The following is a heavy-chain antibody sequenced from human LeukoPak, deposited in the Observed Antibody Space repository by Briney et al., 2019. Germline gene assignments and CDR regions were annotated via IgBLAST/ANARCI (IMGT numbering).Heavy chain of an antibody. Sequence: GGSLRLSCSASGFTFSSYAMDWVRQAPGKGLEYVSTISSNGGSTYYADSVKGRFTISRDNSKNTLYLQMNSLRAEDTAAYYCARVRGGYSYGYSDYWGQGTLVTVSS. V-gene: IGHV3-64*04. CDR1: GFTFSSYA. D-gene: IGHD5-18*01. CDR2: ISSNGGST. CDR3: ARVRGGYSYGYSDY. J-gene: IGHJ4*02.